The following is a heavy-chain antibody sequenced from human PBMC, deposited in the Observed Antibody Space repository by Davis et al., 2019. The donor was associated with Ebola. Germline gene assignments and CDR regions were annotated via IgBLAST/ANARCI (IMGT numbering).Heavy chain of an antibody. CDR3: ARGYCSSTSCYPFYGMDV. D-gene: IGHD2-2*01. CDR1: GYTFGSYG. V-gene: IGHV1-18*01. J-gene: IGHJ6*02. CDR2: ISGYKRST. Sequence: ASVKVSCKTSGYTFGSYGFTWVRQAPGQGLEWLGWISGYKRSTNYAQKFQGRVTITADESTSTAYMELSSLRSEDTAVYYCARGYCSSTSCYPFYGMDVWGQGTTVTVSS.